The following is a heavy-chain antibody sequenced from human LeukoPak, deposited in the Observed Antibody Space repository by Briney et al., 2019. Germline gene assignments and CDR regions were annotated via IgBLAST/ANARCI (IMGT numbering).Heavy chain of an antibody. Sequence: GWSLRLSCAASGFTVSSNYMSWVRQAAGKGLEWVSVIYSGGSTYYADSVKGRFTISRDNSKNTLYHQMNSLRAEDTAVYYCAREGRSGYDSRYFDYWGQGTLVTVSS. CDR1: GFTVSSNY. CDR2: IYSGGST. D-gene: IGHD5-12*01. CDR3: AREGRSGYDSRYFDY. V-gene: IGHV3-53*01. J-gene: IGHJ4*02.